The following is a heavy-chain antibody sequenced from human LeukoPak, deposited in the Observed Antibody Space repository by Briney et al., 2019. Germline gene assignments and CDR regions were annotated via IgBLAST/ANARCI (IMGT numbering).Heavy chain of an antibody. J-gene: IGHJ5*02. D-gene: IGHD3-10*01. Sequence: KVSCKASGYTFTSYWIGWVRQMPGKGLEWMGIIYPGDSDTRYSPSFQGQVTISADKSISTAYLQWSSLKASDTAMYYCARTHLVRGVTNWFDPWGQGTLVTVSS. V-gene: IGHV5-51*01. CDR1: GYTFTSYW. CDR3: ARTHLVRGVTNWFDP. CDR2: IYPGDSDT.